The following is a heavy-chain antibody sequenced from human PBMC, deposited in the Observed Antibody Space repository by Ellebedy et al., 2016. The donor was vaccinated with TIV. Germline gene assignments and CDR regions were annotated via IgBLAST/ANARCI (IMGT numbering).Heavy chain of an antibody. V-gene: IGHV3-7*03. CDR1: GFTFSNYW. J-gene: IGHJ1*01. D-gene: IGHD3-10*01. CDR3: ARLEGSYRLGYFHH. CDR2: IKQDGSEK. Sequence: GGSLRLXCAASGFTFSNYWMSWVRQAPGKGLEWVANIKQDGSEKYSVDSVKGRFTISRDNAKNSLYLHMDTLGVEDTAVYYCARLEGSYRLGYFHHWGQGILVTVSS.